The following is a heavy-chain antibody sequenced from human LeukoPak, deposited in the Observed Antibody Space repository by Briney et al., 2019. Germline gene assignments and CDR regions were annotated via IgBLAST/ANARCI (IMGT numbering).Heavy chain of an antibody. CDR1: GFTFGNYA. CDR2: ISWNSGSI. Sequence: PGGSLRLSCAASGFTFGNYAMHWVRQAPGKGLEWVSGISWNSGSIGYVDSVKGRFTISRDNAKNSLYLQMDSLRAEDMALYYCAKDVSLGFCSGGSCSVHFDYWGQGTLVTVSS. J-gene: IGHJ4*02. CDR3: AKDVSLGFCSGGSCSVHFDY. V-gene: IGHV3-9*03. D-gene: IGHD2-15*01.